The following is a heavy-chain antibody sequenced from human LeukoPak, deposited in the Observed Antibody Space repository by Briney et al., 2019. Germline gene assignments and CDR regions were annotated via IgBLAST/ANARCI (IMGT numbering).Heavy chain of an antibody. CDR2: INSHGTGT. J-gene: IGHJ4*02. CDR1: GFTFSSYW. V-gene: IGHV3-74*01. D-gene: IGHD3-22*01. Sequence: GGSLRLSCAVSGFTFSSYWMHWVRQAPGKGLVWVSRINSHGTGTSYADSVKGRFTISRDNAKNTLYLQMNSLRVEDTAVYYCGALYDGGGYYDYWGQGTLVTVSS. CDR3: GALYDGGGYYDY.